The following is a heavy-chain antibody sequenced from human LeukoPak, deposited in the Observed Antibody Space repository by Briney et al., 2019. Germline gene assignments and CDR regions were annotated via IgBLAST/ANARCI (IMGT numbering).Heavy chain of an antibody. V-gene: IGHV1-2*04. CDR3: ARGPYYYDSSGYLVY. J-gene: IGHJ4*02. D-gene: IGHD3-22*01. CDR1: GYTFTGYY. Sequence: ASVTVSCKASGYTFTGYYMHWVRQAPGQGLEWMGWINPNSGGTNYAQKFQGWVTMTRDTSISTAYMELSRLRSDDTAVYYCARGPYYYDSSGYLVYWGQGTVVTVSS. CDR2: INPNSGGT.